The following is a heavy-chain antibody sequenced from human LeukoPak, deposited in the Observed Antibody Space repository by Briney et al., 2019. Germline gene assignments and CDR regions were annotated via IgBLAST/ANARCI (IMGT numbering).Heavy chain of an antibody. J-gene: IGHJ4*02. D-gene: IGHD2-2*01. CDR1: SGPIISSNW. Sequence: SGTLSLTCAVSSGPIISSNWLSWVGPPPGKGLEWIEEIYHSGSPHYNPSLKSRVIISVDKSKSRFSLELTSVTAADTALYYCARGGYSSSTSCYVFDSWGQGTLVTVSS. CDR3: ARGGYSSSTSCYVFDS. CDR2: IYHSGSP. V-gene: IGHV4-4*02.